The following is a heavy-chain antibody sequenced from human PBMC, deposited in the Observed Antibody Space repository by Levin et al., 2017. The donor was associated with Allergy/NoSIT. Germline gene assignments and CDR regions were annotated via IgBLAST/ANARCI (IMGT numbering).Heavy chain of an antibody. CDR2: IYYSGST. J-gene: IGHJ4*02. D-gene: IGHD6-13*01. V-gene: IGHV4-59*01. Sequence: PSETLSLTCTVSGGSISSYYWSWIRQPPGKGLEWIGYIYYSGSTNYNPSLKSRVTISVDTSKNQFSLKLSSVTAADTAVYYCARASPPLRSSSWYSFDYWGQGTLVTVSS. CDR3: ARASPPLRSSSWYSFDY. CDR1: GGSISSYY.